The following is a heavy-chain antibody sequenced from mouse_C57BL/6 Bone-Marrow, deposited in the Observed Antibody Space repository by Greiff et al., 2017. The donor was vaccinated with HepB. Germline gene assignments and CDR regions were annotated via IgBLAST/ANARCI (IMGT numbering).Heavy chain of an antibody. J-gene: IGHJ2*01. Sequence: EVKLMESGGDLVKPGGSLKLSCAASGFTFSSYGMSWVRQTPDKRLEWVATISSGGSYTYYPDSVKGRFTISRDNAKNTLYLQMSSLKSEDTAMYYCARQAFFDYWGQGTPLTVSS. CDR1: GFTFSSYG. CDR3: ARQAFFDY. CDR2: ISSGGSYT. V-gene: IGHV5-6*01.